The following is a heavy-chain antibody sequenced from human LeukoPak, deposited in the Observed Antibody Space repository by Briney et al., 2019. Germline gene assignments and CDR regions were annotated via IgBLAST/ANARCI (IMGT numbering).Heavy chain of an antibody. Sequence: GGSLRLSCAASGFTFSSYAMHWVRQAPGKGLEWAAVISYDGSNKYYADFVKGRFTISRDNSKNTLYLQMNSLRAEDTAVYYCARGTPSSSGWLYYGMDVWGQGTTVTVS. CDR3: ARGTPSSSGWLYYGMDV. D-gene: IGHD6-19*01. V-gene: IGHV3-30-3*01. CDR1: GFTFSSYA. J-gene: IGHJ6*02. CDR2: ISYDGSNK.